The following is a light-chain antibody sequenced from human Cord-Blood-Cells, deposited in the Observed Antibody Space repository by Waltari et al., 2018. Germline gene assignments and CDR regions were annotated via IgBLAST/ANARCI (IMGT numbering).Light chain of an antibody. J-gene: IGKJ2*03. Sequence: IQMTQSPTSQSASVGDRGTITCRASQGISSYLNWYQQKPGKAPQLLIYAASSLQSGVPSRFSCSGSGTDFTHTISSLQPEDFATYYCHQSYSTPYSFGHGTKLEIK. CDR1: QGISSY. V-gene: IGKV1-39*01. CDR2: AAS. CDR3: HQSYSTPYS.